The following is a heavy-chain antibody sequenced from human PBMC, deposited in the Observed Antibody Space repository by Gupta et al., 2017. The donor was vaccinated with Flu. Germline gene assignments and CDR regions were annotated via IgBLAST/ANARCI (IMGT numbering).Heavy chain of an antibody. Sequence: RQAPGKGLEWVSYISTRGDDIKYADSVKGRFTISRDNAKNSLYLQMNSLRAEDAAVYYCARDGQSRYFDHFDYWSQGTLVTVSS. D-gene: IGHD3-9*01. CDR2: ISTRGDDI. CDR3: ARDGQSRYFDHFDY. J-gene: IGHJ4*02. V-gene: IGHV3-48*03.